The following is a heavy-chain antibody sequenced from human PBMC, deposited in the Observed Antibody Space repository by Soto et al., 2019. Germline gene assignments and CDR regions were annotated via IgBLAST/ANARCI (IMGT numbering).Heavy chain of an antibody. D-gene: IGHD5-18*01. CDR2: INPNSGGT. V-gene: IGHV1-2*02. J-gene: IGHJ5*02. Sequence: GVPVEVCSEAPGDGLAGRSRWWLQQAPRKGLERTGWINPNSGGTNYAQKFQGRVTMTRDNSKNTLFLQMNSLRAEDTAVYFCARDRGYPYGYSLNWFDPWGQGTLVTVSS. CDR1: GDGLAGRS. CDR3: ARDRGYPYGYSLNWFDP.